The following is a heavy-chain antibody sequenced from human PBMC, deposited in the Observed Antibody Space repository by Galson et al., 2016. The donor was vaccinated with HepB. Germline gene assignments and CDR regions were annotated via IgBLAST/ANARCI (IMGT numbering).Heavy chain of an antibody. CDR2: IKTKRDRGTT. Sequence: SLRLSCAASGLTFSNAWMNWVRQAPGKGLEWVGRIKTKRDRGTTEYTAPVKGRFTISRDYSENTVNLQMNSLKIEDTAVYYCTTGWGRSLDWLSHDSWGQGTLVIVSS. CDR3: TTGWGRSLDWLSHDS. J-gene: IGHJ4*02. D-gene: IGHD3/OR15-3a*01. V-gene: IGHV3-15*07. CDR1: GLTFSNAW.